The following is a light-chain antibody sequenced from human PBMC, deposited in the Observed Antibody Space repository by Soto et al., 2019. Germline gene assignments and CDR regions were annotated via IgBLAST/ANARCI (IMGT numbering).Light chain of an antibody. Sequence: IVMTQSPDTLSVSPGERATLSCRVSQSVSSNLAWYQQKPGQAPRLLIYGTSTRATGIPARFSGSGSGTEFTLTISSLQSEDFAVYYCQQYNNMWTFGQGTKVEIK. CDR2: GTS. CDR3: QQYNNMWT. CDR1: QSVSSN. V-gene: IGKV3D-15*01. J-gene: IGKJ1*01.